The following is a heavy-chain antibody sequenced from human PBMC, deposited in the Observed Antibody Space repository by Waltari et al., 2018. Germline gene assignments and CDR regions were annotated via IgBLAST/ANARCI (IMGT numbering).Heavy chain of an antibody. CDR1: GGSISSSSYY. CDR3: ARDRAHLGELSF. V-gene: IGHV4-39*07. Sequence: QLQLQESGPGLVKPSETLSLTCTVSGGSISSSSYYWGWIRQPPGKGLEWIGSIYYSGSTYYNPSLKSRVTISVDTSKNQFSLKLSSVTAADTAVYYCARDRAHLGELSFWGQGTLVIVSS. CDR2: IYYSGST. J-gene: IGHJ4*02. D-gene: IGHD3-16*02.